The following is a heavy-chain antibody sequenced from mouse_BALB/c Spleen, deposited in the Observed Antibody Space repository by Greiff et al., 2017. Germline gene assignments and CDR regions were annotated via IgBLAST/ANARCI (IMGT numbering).Heavy chain of an antibody. J-gene: IGHJ1*01. CDR3: ARAYYGYDDWYFDV. Sequence: EVQLVESGGGLVKPGGSLKLSCAASGFTFSSYAMSWVRQSPEKRLEWVAFISNLAYSIYYADTVTGRFTISRENAKNTLYLEMSSLRSEDTAMYYCARAYYGYDDWYFDVWGAGTTVTVSS. V-gene: IGHV5-15*02. D-gene: IGHD2-9*01. CDR1: GFTFSSYA. CDR2: ISNLAYSI.